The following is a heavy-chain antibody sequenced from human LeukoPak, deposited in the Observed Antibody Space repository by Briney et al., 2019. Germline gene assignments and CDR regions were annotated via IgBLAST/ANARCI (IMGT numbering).Heavy chain of an antibody. J-gene: IGHJ5*02. V-gene: IGHV4-59*01. CDR2: IHYSGST. Sequence: SETLSLTCTVSGGSISSYYWSWIRQPPGKGLEWIGYIHYSGSTHYNPSLKSRVTISVDTSKNQVSLKLRSVTAADTAVYYCAREDVRYYDSSGYYYSSWFDPWGQGTLVTVSS. D-gene: IGHD3-22*01. CDR3: AREDVRYYDSSGYYYSSWFDP. CDR1: GGSISSYY.